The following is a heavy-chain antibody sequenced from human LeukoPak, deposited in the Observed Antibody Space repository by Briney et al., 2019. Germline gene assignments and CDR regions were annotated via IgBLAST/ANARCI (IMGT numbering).Heavy chain of an antibody. CDR1: GGSISCSSYY. V-gene: IGHV4-39*01. D-gene: IGHD1-26*01. J-gene: IGHJ5*02. CDR3: ATWSTLGATHPP. Sequence: SETLSLTCTVSGGSISCSSYYWGWIRQPPGKGLEWIGSIYYSGSTYYNPSLKSRVTISVDTSKNQFSLKLSSVTAADTAVYYCATWSTLGATHPPWGQGTLVTVSS. CDR2: IYYSGST.